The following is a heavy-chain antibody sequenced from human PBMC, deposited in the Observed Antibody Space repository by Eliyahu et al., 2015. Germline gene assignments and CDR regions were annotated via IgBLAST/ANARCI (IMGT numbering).Heavy chain of an antibody. D-gene: IGHD6-19*01. CDR2: IEPDGAGT. CDR1: GXXFSNYA. V-gene: IGHV3-23*01. CDR3: AWGSAWDFASNY. J-gene: IGHJ4*02. Sequence: DVQLLESGGDLVQPGGSLRLSCVASGXXFSNYAXXWVRQAPGKGLEWVSAIEPDGAGTHCADSVKGRFIISTDNFKNTLYLQMNSLRVEDTAIYYCAWGSAWDFASNYWGPGTLVTVSS.